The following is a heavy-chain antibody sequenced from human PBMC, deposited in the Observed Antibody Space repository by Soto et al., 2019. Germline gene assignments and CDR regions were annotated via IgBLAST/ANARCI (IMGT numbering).Heavy chain of an antibody. CDR2: IYYSGST. V-gene: IGHV4-59*01. D-gene: IGHD3-10*01. CDR3: ARFCPRGNY. CDR1: GGSISSYY. Sequence: SESMSLTCTVSGGSISSYYWRWIRQPPGKGLEWIWYIYYSGSTNYNPSLKSPVTISVDTSNNQFSLKLSSVTAAYTAVYYCARFCPRGNYWGQGTLVTVSS. J-gene: IGHJ4*02.